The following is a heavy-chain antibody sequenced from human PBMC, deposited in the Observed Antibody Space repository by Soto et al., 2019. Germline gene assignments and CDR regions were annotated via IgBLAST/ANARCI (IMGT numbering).Heavy chain of an antibody. D-gene: IGHD6-13*01. J-gene: IGHJ4*02. CDR2: IYYTGNT. CDR1: GGSMTRNH. CDR3: ARVDGEHQLAFDY. V-gene: IGHV4-59*01. Sequence: QVQLQESGPGLVKPSETLSLTCSVSGGSMTRNHWTWIRQPPGKGLEWIGYIYYTGNTNYSPSLKSRVTISMDTSKNQFSLKLRSATVADTAVYYCARVDGEHQLAFDYWGQGTLVTVSS.